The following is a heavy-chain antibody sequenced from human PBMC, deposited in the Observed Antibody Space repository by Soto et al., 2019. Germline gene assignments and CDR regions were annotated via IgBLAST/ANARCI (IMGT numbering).Heavy chain of an antibody. CDR3: ARGGYYDNSWGKLSHYGLDV. V-gene: IGHV1-18*01. J-gene: IGHJ6*02. CDR2: ISPYNDYT. D-gene: IGHD3-16*01. Sequence: QVQLAQSANEVKKPGASVRVSCKAAGYTFIRYGIAWVRQAPGQGLEWMGWISPYNDYTVYAQKFQGRVSMTADTSTRPVYMNLRGLKSDDTAVYYCARGGYYDNSWGKLSHYGLDVWGQGTSVSDSS. CDR1: GYTFIRYG.